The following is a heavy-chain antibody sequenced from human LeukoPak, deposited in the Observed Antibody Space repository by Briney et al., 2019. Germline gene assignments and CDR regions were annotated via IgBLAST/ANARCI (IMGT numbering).Heavy chain of an antibody. CDR2: ISSGGRTI. J-gene: IGHJ3*02. V-gene: IGHV3-11*01. CDR1: GFTFSDYY. CDR3: AKGVRITMVRGAFDI. Sequence: GGSLRLSCAASGFTFSDYYMSWIRQAPGKGLEWVSYISSGGRTIYYADSVKGRFTISRDNAKNSLYLQMNSLRAEDTALYYCAKGVRITMVRGAFDIWGQGTMVTVSS. D-gene: IGHD3-10*01.